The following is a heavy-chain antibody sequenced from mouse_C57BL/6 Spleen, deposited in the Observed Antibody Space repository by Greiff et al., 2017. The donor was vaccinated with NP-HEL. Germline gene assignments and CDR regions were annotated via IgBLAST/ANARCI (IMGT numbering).Heavy chain of an antibody. CDR2: INPSNGGT. J-gene: IGHJ4*01. CDR3: ARPPSYYDYNYAMDY. V-gene: IGHV1-53*01. CDR1: GYTFTSYW. D-gene: IGHD2-4*01. Sequence: QVQLQQPGTELVKPGASVKLSCKASGYTFTSYWMHWVKQRPGQGLEWIGNINPSNGGTNFYAKFKSQATLTVDKSSSTAYMQLSSLTSEDSAVEYCARPPSYYDYNYAMDYGGQGTSVTVSS.